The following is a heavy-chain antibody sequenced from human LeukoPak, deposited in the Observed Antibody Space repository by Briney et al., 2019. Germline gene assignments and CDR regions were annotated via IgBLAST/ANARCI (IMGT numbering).Heavy chain of an antibody. CDR3: TRDLARETDDYVWGSYRTDY. Sequence: GGSLRLSCTASGFTFGDYAMSWVRQAPGKGLEWVGFIRSKAYGGTTEYAASVKGRFTISRDDSKSIAYLQMNSLKTEDTAVYYCTRDLARETDDYVWGSYRTDYWGQGTLVTVSS. V-gene: IGHV3-49*04. D-gene: IGHD3-16*02. J-gene: IGHJ4*02. CDR1: GFTFGDYA. CDR2: IRSKAYGGTT.